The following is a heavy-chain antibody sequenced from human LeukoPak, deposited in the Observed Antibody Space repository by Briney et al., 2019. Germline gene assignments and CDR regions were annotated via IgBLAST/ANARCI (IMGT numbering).Heavy chain of an antibody. Sequence: GGSLRLSCAASGFPVSNKYMSWVRQAPGKGLEWVSVIYTGGDTYYADSVRGRFTIFRDTSKNTVNLQMNSLRAEDTALYYCARDLRLKGVTSFDYWGQGTLVTVSS. CDR3: ARDLRLKGVTSFDY. V-gene: IGHV3-53*01. CDR2: IYTGGDT. D-gene: IGHD4-17*01. J-gene: IGHJ4*02. CDR1: GFPVSNKY.